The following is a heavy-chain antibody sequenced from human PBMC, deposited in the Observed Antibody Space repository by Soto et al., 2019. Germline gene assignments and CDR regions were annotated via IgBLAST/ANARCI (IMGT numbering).Heavy chain of an antibody. CDR3: AKDTYFYGSGSYYPPFFDY. Sequence: GGSLRLSCAASGFTFSSYAMSWVRQAPGKGLEWVSGISGSGASTYYADSVKGRFTISRDNSKNTLYLQMNSLRAEDTAVYYCAKDTYFYGSGSYYPPFFDYWGQGTLVTVSS. CDR1: GFTFSSYA. D-gene: IGHD3-10*01. CDR2: ISGSGAST. V-gene: IGHV3-23*01. J-gene: IGHJ4*02.